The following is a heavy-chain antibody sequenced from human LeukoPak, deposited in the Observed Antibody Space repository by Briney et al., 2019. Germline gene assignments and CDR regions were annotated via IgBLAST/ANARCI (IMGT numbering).Heavy chain of an antibody. CDR1: GFTFSSYE. D-gene: IGHD5-12*01. Sequence: GGSLRLSCAASGFTFSSYEMNWVRQAPGKGLEWVSGISPGGPTYYADSVKGRFTISRDDSKNTLYLQMRNLRADDTAVYYCAKDGAWLRFDDWGQGILVTVSS. CDR3: AKDGAWLRFDD. V-gene: IGHV3-23*01. J-gene: IGHJ4*02. CDR2: ISPGGPT.